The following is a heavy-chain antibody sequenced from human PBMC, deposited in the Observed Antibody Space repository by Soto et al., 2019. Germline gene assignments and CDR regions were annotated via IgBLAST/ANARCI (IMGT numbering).Heavy chain of an antibody. V-gene: IGHV3-30*18. CDR1: GFTFSNYG. Sequence: QVQLVESGGGVVQPGRSLRLSCAASGFTFSNYGMHWVRQAPGKGLEWVAAISYDGSNKYYADSVKGRFSISRDNSKNTLYLQMNSLRAEDTAVYYCAKGDWFDPWGQGTLVTVSS. CDR2: ISYDGSNK. J-gene: IGHJ5*02. CDR3: AKGDWFDP.